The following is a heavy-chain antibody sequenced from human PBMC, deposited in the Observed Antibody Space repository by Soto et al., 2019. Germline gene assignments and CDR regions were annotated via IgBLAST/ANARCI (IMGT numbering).Heavy chain of an antibody. Sequence: EVQLVESGGGLVQPGGSLRLSCAASGFTFSSYWMHWVRQAPGKGLVWVSRINSDGGRTSYADSVKGRFTICRDNAKNTLYLQMNSLRAEDTAVYYCARGGRFFAPEPGGMDVWGQGTTVTVSS. J-gene: IGHJ6*02. CDR1: GFTFSSYW. D-gene: IGHD3-3*01. CDR3: ARGGRFFAPEPGGMDV. V-gene: IGHV3-74*01. CDR2: INSDGGRT.